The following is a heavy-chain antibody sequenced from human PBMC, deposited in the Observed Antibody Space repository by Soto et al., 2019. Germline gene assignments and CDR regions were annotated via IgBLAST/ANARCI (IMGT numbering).Heavy chain of an antibody. CDR2: ISYDGSNK. CDR1: GFTFSSYG. J-gene: IGHJ6*02. V-gene: IGHV3-30*18. CDR3: AKDRAVELLWPYYYGMDV. Sequence: GGSLRLSCAASGFTFSSYGMHWVRQAPGKGLEWVAVISYDGSNKYYAGSVKGRFTISRDNSKNTLYLQMNSLRAEDTAVYYCAKDRAVELLWPYYYGMDVWGQGTTVTVSS. D-gene: IGHD3-10*01.